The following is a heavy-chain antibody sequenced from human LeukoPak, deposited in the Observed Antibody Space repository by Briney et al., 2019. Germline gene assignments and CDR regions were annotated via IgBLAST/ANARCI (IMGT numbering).Heavy chain of an antibody. CDR2: ISDSGGRT. V-gene: IGHV3-23*01. CDR3: AKELGKGYYYYMDV. CDR1: GFTVSSNY. J-gene: IGHJ6*03. Sequence: GGSLRLSCAASGFTVSSNYMSWVRQAPGKGLEWVSGISDSGGRTCYADSVKGRFTISRDNSRNTLYLQMNSLRAEDTAVFYCAKELGKGYYYYMDVWGKGTAVTVSS. D-gene: IGHD7-27*01.